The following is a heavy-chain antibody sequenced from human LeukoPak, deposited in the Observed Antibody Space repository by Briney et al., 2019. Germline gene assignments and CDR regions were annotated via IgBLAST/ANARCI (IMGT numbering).Heavy chain of an antibody. CDR1: EFSVGSNY. D-gene: IGHD1-26*01. V-gene: IGHV3-66*01. CDR3: ARDPYSGTYGDTYYYYMDV. CDR2: IYSGGST. J-gene: IGHJ6*03. Sequence: HAGGSLRLSCAASEFSVGSNYMTWVRQAPGKGLEWVSLIYSGGSTYYADSVKGRFTISRDNSKNTLYLQMNSLRAEDTAVYYCARDPYSGTYGDTYYYYMDVWGKGTTVTISS.